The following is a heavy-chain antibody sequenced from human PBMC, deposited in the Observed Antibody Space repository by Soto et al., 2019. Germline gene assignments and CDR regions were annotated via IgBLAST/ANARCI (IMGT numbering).Heavy chain of an antibody. J-gene: IGHJ1*01. CDR1: GLTFSTYA. V-gene: IGHV3-30*03. CDR3: ASGRGYCGETTCSYFDYFPH. Sequence: QVQLVESGGGVGQPGTSLRLSCAASGLTFSTYAMNWARLAPGKGLGWVAVISNDGSNKHYADSVKGRFTISRDNSKNTVYLQMSSLRSEDTAIYYCASGRGYCGETTCSYFDYFPHWGQGARVTVSS. CDR2: ISNDGSNK. D-gene: IGHD2-2*01.